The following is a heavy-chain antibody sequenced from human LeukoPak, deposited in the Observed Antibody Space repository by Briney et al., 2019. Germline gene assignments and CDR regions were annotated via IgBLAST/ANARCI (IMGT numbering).Heavy chain of an antibody. CDR1: GDTFSTNA. V-gene: IGHV1-69*05. J-gene: IGHJ4*02. D-gene: IGHD6-19*01. CDR2: LIPLFGSA. Sequence: SVKVSCKASGDTFSTNAISWVRQAPGQGLEWMGGLIPLFGSAHYAQKLQGRVTITTDESTSITYMVLSGLTSDDTAVYYCARGGGPYESTGFFAGPFDYWGQGTLVTVSS. CDR3: ARGGGPYESTGFFAGPFDY.